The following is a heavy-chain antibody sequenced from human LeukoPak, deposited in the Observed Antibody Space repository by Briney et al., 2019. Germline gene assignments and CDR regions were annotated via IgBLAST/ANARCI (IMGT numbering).Heavy chain of an antibody. Sequence: SETLSLTCTVSGGSISSYYWSWIRQPPGKGLEWIGYIYFSGSTNYNPSLKSRVTISVDTSRNQFPLQLSSVTAADTAVYYCARTSHPHGSSWLFDYWGQGTLVTVSS. CDR3: ARTSHPHGSSWLFDY. D-gene: IGHD6-13*01. CDR1: GGSISSYY. J-gene: IGHJ4*02. CDR2: IYFSGST. V-gene: IGHV4-59*01.